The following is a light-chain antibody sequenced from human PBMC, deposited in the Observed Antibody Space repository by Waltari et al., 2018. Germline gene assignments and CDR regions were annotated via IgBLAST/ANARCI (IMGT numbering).Light chain of an antibody. V-gene: IGLV10-54*01. Sequence: QAGLTQPPSMSKDLRQTATLTCTGNSNNVGYQGAAWLQQHQGHPPKLLSYRNNDRPSGISEGFSASRSGNPASLTITGLQPEDEADYYCSAWDSSLSAWVFGGGTKLTVL. J-gene: IGLJ3*02. CDR1: SNNVGYQG. CDR3: SAWDSSLSAWV. CDR2: RNN.